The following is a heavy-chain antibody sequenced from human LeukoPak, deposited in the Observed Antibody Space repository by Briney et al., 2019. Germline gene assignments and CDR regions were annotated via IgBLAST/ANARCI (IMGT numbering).Heavy chain of an antibody. J-gene: IGHJ4*02. Sequence: GGSLRLSCAASGFTFEDYAMHWVRQAPGKGLEWVSLISWDGDTTYYAESVEGRFTISKDNSKTFLYLQMNALRFEDSALYYCMARAARRGITPDYWGRGTLVTVSS. D-gene: IGHD1-7*01. V-gene: IGHV3-43D*03. CDR3: MARAARRGITPDY. CDR2: ISWDGDTT. CDR1: GFTFEDYA.